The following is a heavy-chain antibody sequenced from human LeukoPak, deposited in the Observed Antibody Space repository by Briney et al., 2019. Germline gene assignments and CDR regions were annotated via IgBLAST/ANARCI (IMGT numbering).Heavy chain of an antibody. D-gene: IGHD1-14*01. Sequence: GGSLGLSCAASGFTFRSYWMHWVRQAPGKGLVWVSRINSDGSSTSNADSVKGRFTISRDNAKNTLYLQMNSLRAEDTAVYYCATGQGHGMDVWGQGTTVTVSS. J-gene: IGHJ6*02. V-gene: IGHV3-74*01. CDR1: GFTFRSYW. CDR2: INSDGSST. CDR3: ATGQGHGMDV.